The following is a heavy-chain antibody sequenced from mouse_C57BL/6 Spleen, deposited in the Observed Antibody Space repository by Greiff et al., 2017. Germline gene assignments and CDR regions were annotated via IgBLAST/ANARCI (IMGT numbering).Heavy chain of an antibody. Sequence: VQLQQPGAELVKPGASVTLSCKASGYTFTSYWMHWVKQRPGRGLEWIGRIDPNSGGTKYNEKFKSKATLTVDKPSSTAYMQLNSLTSEDSAVYYCARGVYEDWYFDVWGTGTTVTVSS. D-gene: IGHD2-3*01. CDR1: GYTFTSYW. J-gene: IGHJ1*03. CDR3: ARGVYEDWYFDV. CDR2: IDPNSGGT. V-gene: IGHV1-72*01.